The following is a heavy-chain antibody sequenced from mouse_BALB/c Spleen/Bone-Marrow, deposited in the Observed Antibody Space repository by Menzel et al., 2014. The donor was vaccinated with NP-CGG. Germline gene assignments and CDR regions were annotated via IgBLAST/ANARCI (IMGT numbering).Heavy chain of an antibody. Sequence: EVQLQQSGPELEKPGASVKISCKASGYSFTGYNMNWVKQTNGKSLEWIGNIDPYYGGITYNQKFKDKATLTVDKSSSTAYMQLKSLTAEDSVVYYCARSIEYRPLTYWGQGTLVTVSA. CDR1: GYSFTGYN. D-gene: IGHD2-14*01. V-gene: IGHV1-39*01. J-gene: IGHJ3*01. CDR3: ARSIEYRPLTY. CDR2: IDPYYGGI.